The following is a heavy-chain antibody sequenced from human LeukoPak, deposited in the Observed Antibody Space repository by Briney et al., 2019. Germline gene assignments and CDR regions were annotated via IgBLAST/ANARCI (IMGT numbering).Heavy chain of an antibody. Sequence: SGGSLRLSCAASGFTFSSYWMHWVRQAPGKGLVWVSRIESDGSNTFYADSVKGRFTISRDNAKNMVYLQMNSLRVEDTAVYYCGLDTVLGYWGQGTLVTVSS. D-gene: IGHD5-18*01. CDR2: IESDGSNT. CDR1: GFTFSSYW. J-gene: IGHJ4*02. V-gene: IGHV3-74*01. CDR3: GLDTVLGY.